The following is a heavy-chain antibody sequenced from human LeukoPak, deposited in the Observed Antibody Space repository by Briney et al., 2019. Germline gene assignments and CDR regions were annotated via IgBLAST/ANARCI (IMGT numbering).Heavy chain of an antibody. D-gene: IGHD3-3*01. CDR3: ARHVTYDFWSGLRGWFDP. CDR1: GGSFSGYY. V-gene: IGHV4-34*01. Sequence: SETLSLTCAVYGGSFSGYYWSWIRQPPGKGLEWIGEINHSGSTNYNPSLKSRVTISVDTSKNQFSLKLSSVTAADTAVYYCARHVTYDFWSGLRGWFDPWGQGTLVTVSS. CDR2: INHSGST. J-gene: IGHJ5*02.